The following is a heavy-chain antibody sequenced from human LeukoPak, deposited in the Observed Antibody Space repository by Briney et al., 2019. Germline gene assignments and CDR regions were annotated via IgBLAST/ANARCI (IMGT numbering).Heavy chain of an antibody. V-gene: IGHV4-39*07. CDR1: GGSISSSSYY. Sequence: SETLSLTCTVSGGSISSSSYYWGWIRHPPGKGLEWIGSIYYSGSTYYNPSLTSRVTISVDTSKNQFSLKLSSVTAADTAVYYCARGRDDYVWGSYRPLFDYWGQGTLVTVSS. J-gene: IGHJ4*02. D-gene: IGHD3-16*02. CDR2: IYYSGST. CDR3: ARGRDDYVWGSYRPLFDY.